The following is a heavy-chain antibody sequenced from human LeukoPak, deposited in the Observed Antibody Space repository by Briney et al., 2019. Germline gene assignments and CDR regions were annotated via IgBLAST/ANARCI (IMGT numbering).Heavy chain of an antibody. CDR1: GYSTTNYW. CDR2: IYPADSDI. Sequence: GESLKISCKGSGYSTTNYWIAWVRQMPGEGLEWMGIIYPADSDIRYSPSFQGQVTISADKSISTAYLQWSSLKASDTAMYYCARQEYCSGGSCYTWFDPWGQGTLVTVSS. D-gene: IGHD2-15*01. J-gene: IGHJ5*02. CDR3: ARQEYCSGGSCYTWFDP. V-gene: IGHV5-51*01.